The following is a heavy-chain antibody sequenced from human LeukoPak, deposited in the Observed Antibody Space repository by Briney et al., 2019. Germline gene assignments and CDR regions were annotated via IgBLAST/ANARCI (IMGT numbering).Heavy chain of an antibody. J-gene: IGHJ4*02. CDR1: GFTFSSYA. D-gene: IGHD3-22*01. Sequence: GGSLRLSCAASGFTFSSYAMHWVRQAPGKGLEWVAVISYDGSNKYYADSVKGRLTISRDNSKNTLYLQMNSLRAEDTAVYYCASLQSSSDYYYDSSGYYPPFDYWGQGTLVTVSS. CDR2: ISYDGSNK. V-gene: IGHV3-30-3*01. CDR3: ASLQSSSDYYYDSSGYYPPFDY.